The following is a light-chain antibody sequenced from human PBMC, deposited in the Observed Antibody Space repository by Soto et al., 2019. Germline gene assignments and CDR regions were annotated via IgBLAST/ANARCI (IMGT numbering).Light chain of an antibody. Sequence: DIQMTQSPSTLSASVGDRVTITCRASQSISSWLAWYQQKPGKAPKLLIYDASTLETGVPSRFSGSASGTEFTLTISSLQPDDFAVYYCQQYNNWRYTFGQGTKLEIK. CDR3: QQYNNWRYT. CDR1: QSISSW. J-gene: IGKJ2*01. CDR2: DAS. V-gene: IGKV1-5*01.